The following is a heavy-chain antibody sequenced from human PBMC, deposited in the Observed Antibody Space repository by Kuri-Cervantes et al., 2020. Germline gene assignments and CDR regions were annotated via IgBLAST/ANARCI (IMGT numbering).Heavy chain of an antibody. CDR1: GFTFSDHY. Sequence: GGSLRLSCVASGFTFSDHYMDWVRQAPGKGLEWVANIKHDGTEKYYVDSVKGRFTISRDNAKNSLYLQMNSLRAEDTAVYYCARARYYDSSGYSVGPNWYFDLWGRGTLVTVSS. D-gene: IGHD3-22*01. CDR2: IKHDGTEK. J-gene: IGHJ2*01. CDR3: ARARYYDSSGYSVGPNWYFDL. V-gene: IGHV3-7*01.